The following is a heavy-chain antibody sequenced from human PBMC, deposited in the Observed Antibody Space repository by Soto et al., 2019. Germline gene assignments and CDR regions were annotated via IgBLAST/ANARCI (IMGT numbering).Heavy chain of an antibody. CDR2: IYYSGST. V-gene: IGHV4-30-4*01. J-gene: IGHJ4*02. CDR1: GGSISRGDYY. Sequence: SETLSLTCTVSGGSISRGDYYWSWIRQPPGQGVEWIGYIYYSGSTYYHTSLKSRVTISVDTSKNQFSLKLSSVTAADTAVYYCARQGYSYGFYYFDYWGQGTLVTVSS. CDR3: ARQGYSYGFYYFDY. D-gene: IGHD5-18*01.